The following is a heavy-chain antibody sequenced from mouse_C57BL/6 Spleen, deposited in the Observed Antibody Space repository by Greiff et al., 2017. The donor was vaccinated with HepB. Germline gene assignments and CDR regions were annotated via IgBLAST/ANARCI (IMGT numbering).Heavy chain of an antibody. CDR3: TRDLYCGSSYVGFAY. CDR1: GYTFTDYN. Sequence: EVQLQESGPELVKPGASVKIPCKASGYTFTDYNMDWVKQSHGKSLEWIGDINPNNGGTIYNQKFKGKATLTVDKSSSTAYMELRSLTSEDTAVYYCTRDLYCGSSYVGFAYWGQGTLVTVSA. J-gene: IGHJ3*01. V-gene: IGHV1-18*01. CDR2: INPNNGGT. D-gene: IGHD1-1*01.